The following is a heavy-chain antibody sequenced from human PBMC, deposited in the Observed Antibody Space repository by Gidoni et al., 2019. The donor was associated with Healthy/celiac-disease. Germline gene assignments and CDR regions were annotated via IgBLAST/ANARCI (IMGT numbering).Heavy chain of an antibody. CDR3: ARDLGFGDSKLDY. J-gene: IGHJ4*02. D-gene: IGHD4-17*01. V-gene: IGHV3-30-3*01. CDR1: GFTFSSFP. CDR2: ISFDVSDK. Sequence: QVQLVESGGGVVQPGRSLRLSWAASGFTFSSFPMHWVRQAPGKGLEWVAVISFDVSDKYYADSVKGRFTISRDNSKNTLYLQMNSLRPEDTAVYYCARDLGFGDSKLDYWGQGTLVTVSS.